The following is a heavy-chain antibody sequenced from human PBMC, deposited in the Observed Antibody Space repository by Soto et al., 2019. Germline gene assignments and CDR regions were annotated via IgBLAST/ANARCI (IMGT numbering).Heavy chain of an antibody. CDR1: GFTFSSYW. D-gene: IGHD3-22*01. Sequence: LRLSCAASGFTFSSYWMHWVRQAPGKGLVWVSRINSDGSSTSYADSVKGRFTISRDNAKNTLYLQMNSLRAEDTAVYYCARGYYYDSSGQILPGYWGQGTLVTVSS. V-gene: IGHV3-74*01. CDR2: INSDGSST. J-gene: IGHJ4*02. CDR3: ARGYYYDSSGQILPGY.